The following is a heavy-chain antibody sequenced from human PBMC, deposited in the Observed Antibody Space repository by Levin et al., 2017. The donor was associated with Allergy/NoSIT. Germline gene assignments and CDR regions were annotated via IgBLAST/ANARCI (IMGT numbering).Heavy chain of an antibody. CDR1: GGTFSSYA. J-gene: IGHJ4*02. V-gene: IGHV1-69*01. CDR2: IIPIFGTA. D-gene: IGHD3-22*01. Sequence: KISCKASGGTFSSYAISWVRQAPGQGLEWMGGIIPIFGTANYAQKFQGRVTITADESTSTAYMELSSLRSEDTAVYYCARGFEYYDSSGYYGYWGQGTLVTVSS. CDR3: ARGFEYYDSSGYYGY.